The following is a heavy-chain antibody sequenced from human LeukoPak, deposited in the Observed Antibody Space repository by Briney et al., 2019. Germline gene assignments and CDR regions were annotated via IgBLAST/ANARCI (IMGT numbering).Heavy chain of an antibody. CDR2: ISGSGGST. CDR3: AKDYSSSSLSRWFDP. CDR1: GFTSSSYA. D-gene: IGHD6-6*01. Sequence: GGSLRLSCAASGFTSSSYAMSWVRQAPGKGLEWVSAISGSGGSTYYADSVKGRFTISRDNSKNTLYLQMNSLRAEDTAVYYCAKDYSSSSLSRWFDPWGQGTLVTVSS. J-gene: IGHJ5*02. V-gene: IGHV3-23*01.